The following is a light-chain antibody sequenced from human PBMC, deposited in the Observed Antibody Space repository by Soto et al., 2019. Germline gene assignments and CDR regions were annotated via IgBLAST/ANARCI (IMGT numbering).Light chain of an antibody. CDR1: QSVSSN. CDR3: QFYGSSLIT. V-gene: IGKV3-15*01. CDR2: GAS. Sequence: EIVMTQSPATLSVSPGERATLSCRASQSVSSNLAWYQQKPGQAPRLLVYGASTRATGIPDRFSGGGSGTDFTLTISRLEPEDSAVYYCQFYGSSLITFGQGTRLEIK. J-gene: IGKJ5*01.